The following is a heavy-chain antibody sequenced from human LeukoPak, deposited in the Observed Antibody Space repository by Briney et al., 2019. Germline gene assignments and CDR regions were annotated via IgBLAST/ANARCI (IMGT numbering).Heavy chain of an antibody. J-gene: IGHJ4*02. D-gene: IGHD3-10*01. Sequence: SETLSLTCAVYGGSFSGYYWSWIRQPPGKGLEWIGEINHSGSTNYNPSLKSRVAISVDTSKNHFSLKLSSVTAADTAVYYCARVAHIWFGEMGFDYWGQGTLVTVSS. CDR2: INHSGST. CDR1: GGSFSGYY. V-gene: IGHV4-34*01. CDR3: ARVAHIWFGEMGFDY.